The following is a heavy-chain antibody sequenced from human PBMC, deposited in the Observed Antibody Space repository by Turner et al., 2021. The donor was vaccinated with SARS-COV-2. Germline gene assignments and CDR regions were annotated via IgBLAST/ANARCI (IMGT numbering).Heavy chain of an antibody. CDR1: GLTFSSYT. D-gene: IGHD3-22*01. J-gene: IGHJ3*02. CDR3: ARWSPNYYDSSGYYPDAFDI. V-gene: IGHV3-21*01. CDR2: ISSSSSYK. Sequence: EVLLVESGVGLVQPAGSLSLSCSAFGLTFSSYTMNWVRQAPGTGLEWVSSISSSSSYKYYADSVKGRFTISRDNAKNSLYLQMNSLRAEDTAVYYCARWSPNYYDSSGYYPDAFDIWGQGTMVTVSS.